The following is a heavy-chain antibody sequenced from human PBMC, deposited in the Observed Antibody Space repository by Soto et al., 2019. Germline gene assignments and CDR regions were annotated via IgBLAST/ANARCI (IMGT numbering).Heavy chain of an antibody. CDR2: IYSGGST. D-gene: IGHD2-15*01. CDR1: GFTVSSNY. J-gene: IGHJ4*02. CDR3: ARAGGYCSGGSCYSGDY. Sequence: GGSLRLSCAASGFTVSSNYMSWVRQAPGKGLEWVSVIYSGGSTYYADSMKGRFTISRHNSKNTLYLQMNSLRAEDTAVYYCARAGGYCSGGSCYSGDYWGQGTLVTVSS. V-gene: IGHV3-66*01.